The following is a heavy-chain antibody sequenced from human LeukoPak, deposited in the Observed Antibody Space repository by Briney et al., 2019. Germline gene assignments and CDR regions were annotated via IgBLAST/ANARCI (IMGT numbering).Heavy chain of an antibody. CDR2: IKQDGSEK. CDR3: AKGKYYYDSSGYFPFDY. Sequence: GGSLRLSCAASGFTFSSYWMSWVRQAPGKGLEWVANIKQDGSEKYYVDSVKGRFTISRDNAKNSLYLQMNSLRAEDTAVYYCAKGKYYYDSSGYFPFDYWGQGTLVTVSS. D-gene: IGHD3-22*01. CDR1: GFTFSSYW. J-gene: IGHJ4*02. V-gene: IGHV3-7*03.